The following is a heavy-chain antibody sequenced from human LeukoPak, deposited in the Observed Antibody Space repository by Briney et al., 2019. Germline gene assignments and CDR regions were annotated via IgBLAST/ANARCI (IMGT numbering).Heavy chain of an antibody. J-gene: IGHJ4*02. CDR2: IYYSGST. CDR1: GGSISSYY. CDR3: AGGMATIWFDY. V-gene: IGHV4-59*01. Sequence: SETLSLTCTVSGGSISSYYWSWIRQPPGKGLEWIGYIYYSGSTNYNPSLKSRVTISVDTSKNQFSLKLSSVTAADTAVYYCAGGMATIWFDYWGQGTLVTVSS. D-gene: IGHD5-24*01.